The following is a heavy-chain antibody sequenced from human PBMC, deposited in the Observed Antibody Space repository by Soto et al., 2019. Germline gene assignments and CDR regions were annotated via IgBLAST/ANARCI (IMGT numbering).Heavy chain of an antibody. CDR3: ARDYSGYVLDY. J-gene: IGHJ4*02. CDR2: IWYDGSNK. CDR1: GFTFSSYG. V-gene: IGHV3-33*01. D-gene: IGHD5-12*01. Sequence: GGSLRLSCAASGFTFSSYGMHWVRQAPGKGLEWVAVIWYDGSNKYYADSVKGRFTISRDNSKNTLYLQMNSLRAEDTAVYYCARDYSGYVLDYWGQGTLVTVSS.